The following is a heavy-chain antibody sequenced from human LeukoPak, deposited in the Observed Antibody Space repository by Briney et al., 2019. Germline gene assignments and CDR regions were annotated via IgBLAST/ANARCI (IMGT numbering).Heavy chain of an antibody. V-gene: IGHV4-30-4*01. CDR1: GDSIRSGDYY. CDR3: ARVETSYYGSGTYEDWFDP. J-gene: IGHJ5*02. Sequence: PSETPSLTCTVSGDSIRSGDYYWSWIRQPPGKGLEWIGYIYYSVTTYYNPSLKSRVTIEVDTSKNQFSLRLSSVTAADTAVYYCARVETSYYGSGTYEDWFDPWGQGTLVIVSS. D-gene: IGHD3-10*01. CDR2: IYYSVTT.